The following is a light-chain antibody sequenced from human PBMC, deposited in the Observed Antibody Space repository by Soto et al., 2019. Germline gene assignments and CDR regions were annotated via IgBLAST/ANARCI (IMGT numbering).Light chain of an antibody. CDR3: QHYNSYSEA. CDR1: QSVSTR. Sequence: DIQMTQSPSSLSASVGDRVTIICRASQSVSTRLAWYQQKPGKAPKVLIYDASSWAGGVPSRFTGSGSGTEFTLTTSSLQPDDFATYYCQHYNSYSEAFGQGTKVDIK. V-gene: IGKV1-5*02. J-gene: IGKJ1*01. CDR2: DAS.